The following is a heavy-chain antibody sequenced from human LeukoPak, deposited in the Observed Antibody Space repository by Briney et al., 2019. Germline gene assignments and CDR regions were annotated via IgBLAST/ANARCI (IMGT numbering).Heavy chain of an antibody. CDR3: AKACILWFGELFPYYYYGMDV. J-gene: IGHJ6*02. CDR1: GFTFSSYG. D-gene: IGHD3-10*01. Sequence: QPGGSLRLSCAASGFTFSSYGMHWVRQAPGKGLEWVAFIRYDGSNKYYADSVKGRFTISRDNSKNTLYLQMNSLRAEDTAVYYCAKACILWFGELFPYYYYGMDVWGQGTTVTVSS. V-gene: IGHV3-30*02. CDR2: IRYDGSNK.